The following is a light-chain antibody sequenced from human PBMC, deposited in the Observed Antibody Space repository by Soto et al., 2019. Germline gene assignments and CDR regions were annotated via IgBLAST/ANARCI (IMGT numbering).Light chain of an antibody. V-gene: IGKV3-20*01. CDR1: QSVSSNY. Sequence: EIVLTQSPGTLSLSPGERATLSCRASQSVSSNYLARYQQKPPQAPRLLIYGAYRRATGIPDRFSGSGSGTDFTLTISRLEPEDYAVYYCQQYSGSPPTTFGQGTRLEIE. J-gene: IGKJ5*01. CDR3: QQYSGSPPTT. CDR2: GAY.